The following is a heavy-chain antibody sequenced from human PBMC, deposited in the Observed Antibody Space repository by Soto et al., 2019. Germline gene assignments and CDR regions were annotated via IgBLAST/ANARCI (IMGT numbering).Heavy chain of an antibody. J-gene: IGHJ5*02. CDR1: GYTFTGYY. D-gene: IGHD5-12*01. CDR3: ARKVATFNFAP. V-gene: IGHV1-2*02. Sequence: QVHLVQSGAEVKKPGASVKVSCKASGYTFTGYYMHWVRQAPGQGVEWMGWINPTTGGTNFEQKFKGRLPMTRDTSISTASMELSGLTSDDTAVYYCARKVATFNFAPWGQGTLVTVSS. CDR2: INPTTGGT.